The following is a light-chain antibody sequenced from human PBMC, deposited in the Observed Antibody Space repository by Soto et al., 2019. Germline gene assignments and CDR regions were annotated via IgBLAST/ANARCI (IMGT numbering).Light chain of an antibody. CDR3: QHYTSLPWT. CDR1: PSVIRN. V-gene: IGKV3-15*01. Sequence: EIVMTQSPATLSVSPGERATLSCRASPSVIRNLVAYQQKPDQAPRRLIYGASTTGTGIPARFSGSGSGTEFTRTISGLQSEDFAVYYCQHYTSLPWTCGQGPKVEL. J-gene: IGKJ1*01. CDR2: GAS.